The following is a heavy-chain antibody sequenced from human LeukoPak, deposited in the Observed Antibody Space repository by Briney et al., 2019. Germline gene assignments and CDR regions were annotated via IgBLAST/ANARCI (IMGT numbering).Heavy chain of an antibody. V-gene: IGHV4-4*07. J-gene: IGHJ5*02. D-gene: IGHD4-11*01. CDR2: IYTSGST. CDR1: GGSISSYY. Sequence: SETLSLTCTVSGGSISSYYWSWIRQPAGKGLEWIGRIYTSGSTNYNPSLKSRVTMSVDTSKNQFSLKLSSVTAADTAVYYCARENYSNYAVVRAENWFDPWGQGTLVTGSS. CDR3: ARENYSNYAVVRAENWFDP.